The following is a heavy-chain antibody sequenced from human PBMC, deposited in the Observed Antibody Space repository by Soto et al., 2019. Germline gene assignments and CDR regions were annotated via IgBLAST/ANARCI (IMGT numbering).Heavy chain of an antibody. V-gene: IGHV3-33*08. CDR2: IWADGSRQ. Sequence: QVQLVESGGGVIQPGKSLRLSCSASGFAFSTYGMHWVRQAPGKGLEWVAVIWADGSRQFYGDSVKGRFTISRDNSKTTLYLQMNSLRVDYTAVYYCVGGTDYWGLSDYGGQGSVVTVSS. D-gene: IGHD3-9*01. CDR3: VGGTDYWGLSDY. J-gene: IGHJ4*02. CDR1: GFAFSTYG.